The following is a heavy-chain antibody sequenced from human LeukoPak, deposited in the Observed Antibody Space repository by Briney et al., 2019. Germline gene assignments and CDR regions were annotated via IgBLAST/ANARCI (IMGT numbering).Heavy chain of an antibody. CDR3: AREPMVRGVNIAY. CDR2: IDPSDSYS. Sequence: HGESLKISCKGSGYSLTSYWISWVRQMPGKGLEWMGRIDPSDSYSNYSPSFQGHVTISADKATNTAYLRWSSLKASDSAMYYCAREPMVRGVNIAYWGQGTLVTVSS. J-gene: IGHJ4*02. CDR1: GYSLTSYW. V-gene: IGHV5-10-1*01. D-gene: IGHD3-10*01.